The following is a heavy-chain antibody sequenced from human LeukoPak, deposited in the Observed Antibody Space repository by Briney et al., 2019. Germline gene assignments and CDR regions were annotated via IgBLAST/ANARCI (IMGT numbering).Heavy chain of an antibody. V-gene: IGHV4-39*01. CDR3: ARPRIPRATMPFDY. CDR2: IYYSGST. Sequence: SETLSLTCTVSGGSISSSSYYWGWIRQPPGKGLEWIGSIYYSGSTYYNPSLKSRVTISVDTSKNQFSLKLSSVTAADTAVYYCARPRIPRATMPFDYWGQGTLVTVSS. J-gene: IGHJ4*02. CDR1: GGSISSSSYY. D-gene: IGHD2-2*01.